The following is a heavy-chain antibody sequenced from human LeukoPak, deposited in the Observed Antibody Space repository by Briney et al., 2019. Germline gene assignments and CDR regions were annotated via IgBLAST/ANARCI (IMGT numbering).Heavy chain of an antibody. J-gene: IGHJ6*02. Sequence: PSETLSLTCSVSGGSLSGSGYYWAWIRQPPGQGLEWVSSIGSDNNPHYSESVKGRFAISRDNSKSMLFLQLNSLRAEDTALYYCARDLHYYVAMDVWGQGTTVTVSS. CDR1: GGSLSGSGYY. CDR3: ARDLHYYVAMDV. CDR2: IGSDNNP. V-gene: IGHV3-53*01. D-gene: IGHD3-10*02.